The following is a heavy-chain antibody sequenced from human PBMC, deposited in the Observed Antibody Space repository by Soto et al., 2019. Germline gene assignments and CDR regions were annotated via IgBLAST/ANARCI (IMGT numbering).Heavy chain of an antibody. Sequence: ASVKVSCKASGYTFTSYYMHWVRQAPGQGLEWMGIINPSGGSTSYAQKFQGRVTMTRDTSTSTVYMELSSLRSEDTAVYYCARAKGFLEWLSPKYYFDHWGQGTLVTVSS. J-gene: IGHJ4*02. CDR1: GYTFTSYY. V-gene: IGHV1-46*03. CDR2: INPSGGST. D-gene: IGHD3-3*01. CDR3: ARAKGFLEWLSPKYYFDH.